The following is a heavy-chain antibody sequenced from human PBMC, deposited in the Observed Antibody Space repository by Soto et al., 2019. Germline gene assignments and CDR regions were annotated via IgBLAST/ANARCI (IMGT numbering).Heavy chain of an antibody. D-gene: IGHD2-2*01. Sequence: SETLSLTCTFSGGSISSSSYYLGWIRQPPGKGLEWIGSIYYSGSTYYNPSLKSRVTISVDTSKNQFSLKLSSVTAADTAVYYCARHPVVPAAMFDHNFDYWGQGTLVPVSS. CDR2: IYYSGST. CDR3: ARHPVVPAAMFDHNFDY. CDR1: GGSISSSSYY. V-gene: IGHV4-39*01. J-gene: IGHJ4*02.